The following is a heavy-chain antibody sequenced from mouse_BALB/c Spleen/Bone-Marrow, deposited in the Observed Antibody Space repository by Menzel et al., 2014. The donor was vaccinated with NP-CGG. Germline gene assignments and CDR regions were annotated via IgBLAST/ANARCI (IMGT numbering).Heavy chain of an antibody. V-gene: IGHV1-82*01. D-gene: IGHD4-1*01. Sequence: QVQLQQSGPELVKPGASVKISCKASGYAFSTSWMNWVKQRPGQGLEWIGRIYPRDGITNYNGMFKDKATLTADRSSSTAYMQLSSLTSVDSAVYFCAREANWNFDYWGQGTTLTVSS. CDR1: GYAFSTSW. J-gene: IGHJ2*01. CDR3: AREANWNFDY. CDR2: IYPRDGIT.